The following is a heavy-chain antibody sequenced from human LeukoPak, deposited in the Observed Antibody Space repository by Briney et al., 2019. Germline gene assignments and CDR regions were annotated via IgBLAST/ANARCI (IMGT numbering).Heavy chain of an antibody. J-gene: IGHJ4*02. Sequence: GGSLRLSCAASGFTFSSYAMSWVRQAPGKGLEWVSGISGGSTYYADSVKGRFTISRDNSKNTLYLQMNSLRAEDTAVYYCASKHYYDSSGYCYGSSYFDYWGQGTLVTVSS. CDR1: GFTFSSYA. CDR2: ISGGST. D-gene: IGHD3-22*01. CDR3: ASKHYYDSSGYCYGSSYFDY. V-gene: IGHV3-23*01.